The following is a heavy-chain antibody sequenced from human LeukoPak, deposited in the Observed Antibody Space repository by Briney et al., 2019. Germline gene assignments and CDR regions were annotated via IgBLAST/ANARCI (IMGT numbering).Heavy chain of an antibody. D-gene: IGHD4-23*01. CDR3: ARSGVLQWSRNAFDI. Sequence: SETLSLTCAVYGGSFSGYYWSWIRQPPGKGLEWIGEINHSGSTNYNPSLKSRVTISVDTSKNQFSLKLSSVTAADTAVYYCARSGVLQWSRNAFDIWGQGTMVTVSS. CDR2: INHSGST. J-gene: IGHJ3*02. V-gene: IGHV4-34*01. CDR1: GGSFSGYY.